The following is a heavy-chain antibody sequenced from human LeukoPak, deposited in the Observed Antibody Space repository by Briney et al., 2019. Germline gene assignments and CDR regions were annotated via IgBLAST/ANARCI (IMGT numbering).Heavy chain of an antibody. CDR2: IIPIFGAA. D-gene: IGHD3-10*01. Sequence: GASVTVSCKASGGTFSSYAITWVRQTPGQGLEWMGGIIPIFGAANYAQKFQGRVTVTADESTSTAYMELSSLRSEDTAVYYCAIGSGPFDYWGQGTLVTVSS. CDR3: AIGSGPFDY. CDR1: GGTFSSYA. J-gene: IGHJ4*02. V-gene: IGHV1-69*01.